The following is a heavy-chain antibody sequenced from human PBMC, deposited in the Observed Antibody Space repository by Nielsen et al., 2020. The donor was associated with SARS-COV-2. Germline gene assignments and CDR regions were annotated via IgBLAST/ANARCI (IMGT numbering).Heavy chain of an antibody. CDR2: IWYDGSNK. D-gene: IGHD4-17*01. V-gene: IGHV3-33*01. J-gene: IGHJ3*01. CDR3: ASELVPGYYGMDV. CDR1: GFTFSSYG. Sequence: GGSLRLSCAASGFTFSSYGMHWVRQAPGKGLEWVAVIWYDGSNKYYADSVKGRFTISRDNSKNTLYLQMNSLRAEDTAVYYCASELVPGYYGMDVWGQGSMVTVSS.